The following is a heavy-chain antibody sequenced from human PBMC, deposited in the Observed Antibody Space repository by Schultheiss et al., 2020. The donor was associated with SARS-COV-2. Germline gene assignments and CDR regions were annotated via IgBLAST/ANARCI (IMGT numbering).Heavy chain of an antibody. CDR3: ASAPFGYYDSSGYYGYYYYYMDV. CDR2: ISWNSGSI. CDR1: GFSFSNYG. V-gene: IGHV3-9*01. D-gene: IGHD3-22*01. J-gene: IGHJ6*03. Sequence: GGSLRLSCAASGFSFSNYGIHWVRQAPGKGLEWVSGISWNSGSIGYADSVKGRFTISRDNAKNSLYLQMNSLRAEDTAVYYCASAPFGYYDSSGYYGYYYYYMDVWGKGTTVTVSS.